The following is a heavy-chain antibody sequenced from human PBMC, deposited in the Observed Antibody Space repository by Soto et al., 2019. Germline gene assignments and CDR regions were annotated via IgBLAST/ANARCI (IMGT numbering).Heavy chain of an antibody. J-gene: IGHJ4*02. D-gene: IGHD2-8*01. Sequence: VRLFKLGAEGKSLGPPLRAPCRAPGYTFTSYGISGVRQAPGKGLEGLGWISAYNGNTNYAQKLQGRVPMTTDTSTSTAYMELRSLRSDDTAVYYCARGPNPYYFDYWGQGTLVTVSS. V-gene: IGHV1-18*01. CDR3: ARGPNPYYFDY. CDR1: GYTFTSYG. CDR2: ISAYNGNT.